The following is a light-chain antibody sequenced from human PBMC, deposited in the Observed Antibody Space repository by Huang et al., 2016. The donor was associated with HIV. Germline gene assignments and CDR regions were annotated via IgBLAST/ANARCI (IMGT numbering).Light chain of an antibody. CDR3: LQTNSFPLT. V-gene: IGKV1-12*01. CDR2: AAF. Sequence: DIQMTQSPSSVSASVGDRVTISCRASQGIGAWLAWYQQKPGKAPKLLIYAAFNLQSGVPSRFSGSGSGTDFTLTISSLQPEDFATYFCLQTNSFPLTFGQGTKVEIK. CDR1: QGIGAW. J-gene: IGKJ1*01.